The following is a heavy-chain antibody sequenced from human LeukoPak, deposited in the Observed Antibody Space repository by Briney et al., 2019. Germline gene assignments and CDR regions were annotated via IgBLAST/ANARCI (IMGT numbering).Heavy chain of an antibody. CDR1: GDSVSSNTAT. Sequence: SQTLSLTCAISGDSVSSNTATWNWVRQSPSRGLEWLGRTYYRSKWFYEYALSVKSRITINPDTSKNQFSLKLNSVTPEDTAVYYCARDTVAGNYFGYWGQGTLVTVSS. D-gene: IGHD6-19*01. V-gene: IGHV6-1*01. CDR2: TYYRSKWFY. CDR3: ARDTVAGNYFGY. J-gene: IGHJ4*02.